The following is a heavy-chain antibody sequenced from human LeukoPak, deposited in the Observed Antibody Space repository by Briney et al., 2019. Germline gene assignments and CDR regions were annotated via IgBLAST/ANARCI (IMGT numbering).Heavy chain of an antibody. CDR2: IYYSGST. D-gene: IGHD1-26*01. J-gene: IGHJ5*02. CDR1: GGSITSISYY. CDR3: ARRKSGSYDWFDP. V-gene: IGHV4-39*01. Sequence: SDTLSLTCTVSGGSITSISYYWGWIRQPPGKGLEWIGSIYYSGSTYYNPSLKRRVTISVDTSKNQFSLKLSSVTAADTAVYYCARRKSGSYDWFDPWGQGTLVTVSS.